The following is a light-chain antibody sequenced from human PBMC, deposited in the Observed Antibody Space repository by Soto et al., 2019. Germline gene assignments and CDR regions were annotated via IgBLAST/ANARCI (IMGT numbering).Light chain of an antibody. Sequence: QSALTQPASVSGSPGQSITISCTGTSSDVGGYKYVSWYQQHPGKAPKLMIYDVSNRPSGVSNRFSGSKSGNTASLTISGVLAEDEADYYCNSFTSSSTLIFGGGTKLTVL. J-gene: IGLJ2*01. CDR2: DVS. CDR1: SSDVGGYKY. CDR3: NSFTSSSTLI. V-gene: IGLV2-14*03.